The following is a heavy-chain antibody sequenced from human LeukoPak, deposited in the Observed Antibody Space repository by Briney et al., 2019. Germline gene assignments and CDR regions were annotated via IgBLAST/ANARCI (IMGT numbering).Heavy chain of an antibody. CDR1: GYTFTSYA. Sequence: ASVKVSCKASGYTFTSYAMNWVRQAPGQGLEWMGWINTNTGNPTYAPGFTGRFVFSLDTAVITAYLQISSLKAEDTAVYYCSRAFSLLYFGTYYFDYWGQGTLVTVSS. CDR2: INTNTGNP. V-gene: IGHV7-4-1*02. D-gene: IGHD3-9*01. CDR3: SRAFSLLYFGTYYFDY. J-gene: IGHJ4*02.